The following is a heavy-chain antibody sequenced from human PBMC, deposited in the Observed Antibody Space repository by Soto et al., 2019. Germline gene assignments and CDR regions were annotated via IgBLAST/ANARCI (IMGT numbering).Heavy chain of an antibody. Sequence: SETLSLTCAVYGGSFSGYYWSWIRQPPGKGLEWIGEINHSGSTNYNPSLKSRVTISVDTSKNQFSLKLSSVTAADTAVYYCARVRSSGLGPDYWGQGTLVTV. J-gene: IGHJ4*02. V-gene: IGHV4-34*01. CDR1: GGSFSGYY. CDR3: ARVRSSGLGPDY. CDR2: INHSGST. D-gene: IGHD6-19*01.